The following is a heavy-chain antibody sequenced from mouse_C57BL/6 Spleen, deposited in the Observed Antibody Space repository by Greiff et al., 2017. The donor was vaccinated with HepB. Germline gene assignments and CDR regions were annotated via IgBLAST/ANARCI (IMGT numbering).Heavy chain of an antibody. CDR3: ARSSITTVVAGDY. Sequence: VQLQQSGAELVKPGASVKISCKASGYAFSSYWMNWVKQRPGKGLEWIGQIYPGDGDTNYNGKFKGKATLTADKSSSTAYMQLSSLTSEDSAVYVCARSSITTVVAGDYWGQGTTLTVSS. V-gene: IGHV1-80*01. D-gene: IGHD1-1*01. CDR2: IYPGDGDT. J-gene: IGHJ2*01. CDR1: GYAFSSYW.